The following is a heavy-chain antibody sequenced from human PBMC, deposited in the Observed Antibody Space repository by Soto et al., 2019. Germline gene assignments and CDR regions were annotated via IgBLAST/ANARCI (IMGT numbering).Heavy chain of an antibody. J-gene: IGHJ1*01. V-gene: IGHV3-64D*06. CDR2: IRSNGGST. CDR3: VKDPYLGSVCSGWWTGYFQH. D-gene: IGHD6-19*01. CDR1: GFTFSSYA. Sequence: GGSLRLSCSASGFTFSSYAMHWVRQAPGKGLEYVSAIRSNGGSTYYADSVKGRFTISRDNSKNTLYLQMSSLRAEDTAVYYCVKDPYLGSVCSGWWTGYFQHWGQGTLVTVSS.